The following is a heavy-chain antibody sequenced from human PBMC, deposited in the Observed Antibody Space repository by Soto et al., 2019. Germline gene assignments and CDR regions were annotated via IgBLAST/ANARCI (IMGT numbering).Heavy chain of an antibody. J-gene: IGHJ4*02. CDR3: ARNPAAPPGDFDFDY. D-gene: IGHD3-10*01. Sequence: GGSLRLSCAASGFTFSDYYMSWIRQAPGKGLEWVSYISSSSSYTNYADSVKGRFTISRDNAKNSLYLQMNSLRAEDTAVYYCARNPAAPPGDFDFDYWGQGTLVTVSS. V-gene: IGHV3-11*06. CDR1: GFTFSDYY. CDR2: ISSSSSYT.